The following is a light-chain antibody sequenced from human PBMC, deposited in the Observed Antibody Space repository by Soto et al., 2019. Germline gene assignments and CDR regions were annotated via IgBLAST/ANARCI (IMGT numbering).Light chain of an antibody. CDR1: QSVRSN. J-gene: IGKJ1*01. CDR3: QHYNNWPTWT. CDR2: GAS. V-gene: IGKV3-15*01. Sequence: VRTQSPATLSVSPGDRATLSCRASQSVRSNLAWYQQKPCQAPRLLIFGASTRATGIPARFSGSGSGTDFSLTISSLQSEDVAFYYCQHYNNWPTWTFGQGTKLDIK.